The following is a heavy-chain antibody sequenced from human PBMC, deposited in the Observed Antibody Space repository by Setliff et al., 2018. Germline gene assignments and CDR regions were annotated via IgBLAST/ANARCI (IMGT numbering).Heavy chain of an antibody. D-gene: IGHD1-7*01. J-gene: IGHJ5*02. CDR1: GYTFSDYG. CDR2: ISPYTGNA. CDR3: ARDQFRNSGGLYS. V-gene: IGHV1-18*01. Sequence: ASVKVSCKASGYTFSDYGVSWVRQAPGQGLDWVGWISPYTGNAYYAPKFQGRVMMTTNTSTTTAYMELRSLRSDDTAMYYCARDQFRNSGGLYSWGQGTLVTVSS.